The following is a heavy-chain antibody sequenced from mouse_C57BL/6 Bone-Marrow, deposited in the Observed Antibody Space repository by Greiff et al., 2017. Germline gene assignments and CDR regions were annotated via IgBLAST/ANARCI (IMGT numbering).Heavy chain of an antibody. V-gene: IGHV1-69*01. D-gene: IGHD3-2*01. J-gene: IGHJ4*01. Sequence: VQLQQPGAELVMPGASVKLSCKASGYTFTSYWMHWVKQRPGQGLEWIGEIDPSDSYTNYNHKFKGKSTLTVDKSSSTAYMQRSSLTSEDSAVDYVALDRGYAMDYWGQGTSVTVSS. CDR3: ALDRGYAMDY. CDR2: IDPSDSYT. CDR1: GYTFTSYW.